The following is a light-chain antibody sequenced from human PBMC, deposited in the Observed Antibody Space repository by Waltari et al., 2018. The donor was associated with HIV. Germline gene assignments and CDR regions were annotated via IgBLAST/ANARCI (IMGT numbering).Light chain of an antibody. CDR3: TSYISSASPE. J-gene: IGLJ2*01. CDR2: EIS. Sequence: QSALTQPASVSGSPGQSITISCTGTGSDLRHYNSVSWYQHHPGKAPKVVIYEISNRPSGVSSRFSGSISANTASLTISGLQAEDEADYFCTSYISSASPEFGGGTKVTVL. V-gene: IGLV2-14*01. CDR1: GSDLRHYNS.